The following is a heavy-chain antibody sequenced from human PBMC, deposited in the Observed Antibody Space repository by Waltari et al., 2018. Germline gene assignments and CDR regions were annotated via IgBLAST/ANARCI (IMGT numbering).Heavy chain of an antibody. J-gene: IGHJ5*02. V-gene: IGHV4-30-4*01. CDR3: AREVDADISDSGWFDP. Sequence: QVQLQESCPGLVQPSQTLSLRCTVSGGSLSPGVFYRVWIRHPPGKALEWIGYIYNTGRTYYNPSLKSRVTISADASKNQFSLELSSVTAADTAVYFCAREVDADISDSGWFDPWGQGTLVTVSS. D-gene: IGHD5-18*01. CDR2: IYNTGRT. CDR1: GGSLSPGVFY.